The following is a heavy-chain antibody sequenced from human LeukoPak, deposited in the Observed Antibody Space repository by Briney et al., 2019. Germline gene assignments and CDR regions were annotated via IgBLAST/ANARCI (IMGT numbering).Heavy chain of an antibody. CDR1: GFTFTTYW. CDR3: ARTSPTSHFDF. Sequence: PGGSLRLSCVASGFTFTTYWMHWVRQAPGKGLVWVSRINGDGSNSNYADSVKGRFTISRDNARNTLYLQMNGLRDEDTALYYCARTSPTSHFDFWGQGTLVTVSS. V-gene: IGHV3-74*01. J-gene: IGHJ4*02. D-gene: IGHD3-16*01. CDR2: INGDGSNS.